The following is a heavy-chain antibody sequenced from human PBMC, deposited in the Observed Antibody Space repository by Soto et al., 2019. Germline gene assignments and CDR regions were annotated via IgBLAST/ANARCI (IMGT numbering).Heavy chain of an antibody. Sequence: GGSLRLSCAASGFTFSSYAMSWVRQAPGKGLEWVSAISGSGGSTYYADSVKGRFTISRDNSKNTLYLQMNSLRAEDTAVYYCAKDQRTDGYTPVGSPHNWGQGTLVTVSS. D-gene: IGHD5-12*01. J-gene: IGHJ4*02. CDR3: AKDQRTDGYTPVGSPHN. V-gene: IGHV3-23*01. CDR1: GFTFSSYA. CDR2: ISGSGGST.